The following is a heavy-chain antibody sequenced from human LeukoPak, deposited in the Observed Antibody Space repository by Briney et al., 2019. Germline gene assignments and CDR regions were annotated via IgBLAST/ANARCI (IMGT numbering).Heavy chain of an antibody. V-gene: IGHV1-2*02. Sequence: ASVKVPCKASGYTFTCYCMHWVRQAPGQGLEWMGWINPNSGGTNYAQKFQGRVTMTRDTSISTAYMELSRLRSDDTAVYYCARGMYYDSSGYRRGWGQGTLVTVSS. CDR1: GYTFTCYC. J-gene: IGHJ4*02. D-gene: IGHD3-22*01. CDR3: ARGMYYDSSGYRRG. CDR2: INPNSGGT.